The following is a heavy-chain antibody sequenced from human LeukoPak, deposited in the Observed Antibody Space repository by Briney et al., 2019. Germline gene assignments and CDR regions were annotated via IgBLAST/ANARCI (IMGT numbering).Heavy chain of an antibody. J-gene: IGHJ5*02. CDR3: ARHSSSITASWFDP. CDR1: GYTFTSYG. V-gene: IGHV1-18*01. CDR2: ISAYNGNT. D-gene: IGHD6-13*01. Sequence: ASVKVSCKASGYTFTSYGISSVRQAPGQGLEWMGWISAYNGNTNYAQKLQGRVTMTTDTSTSTAYMELRSLRSHDTAVYYCARHSSSITASWFDPWGQGTLVTVSS.